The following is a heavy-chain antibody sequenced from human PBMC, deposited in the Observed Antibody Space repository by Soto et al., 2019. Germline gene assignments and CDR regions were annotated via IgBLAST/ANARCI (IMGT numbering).Heavy chain of an antibody. J-gene: IGHJ3*02. CDR3: AMAYGDYVSAGAFDI. CDR1: GFTFSSYA. V-gene: IGHV3-23*01. Sequence: GGSLRLSCAASGFTFSSYAMNWVRQAPGKGLEWVSAISGSGGSTYYADSVKGRFTISRDNSKNTLYLQMNSLRAEDTAVYYCAMAYGDYVSAGAFDIWGQGTMVTVSS. CDR2: ISGSGGST. D-gene: IGHD4-17*01.